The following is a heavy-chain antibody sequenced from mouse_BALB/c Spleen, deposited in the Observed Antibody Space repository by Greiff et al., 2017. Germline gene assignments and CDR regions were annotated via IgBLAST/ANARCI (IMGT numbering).Heavy chain of an antibody. J-gene: IGHJ4*01. CDR2: ISSGGSYT. CDR3: ARYGSSYVGAMDY. CDR1: GFTFSSYA. Sequence: EVHLVESGGGLVKPGGSLKLSCAASGFTFSSYAMSWVRQSPEKRLEWVAEISSGGSYTYYPDTVTGRFTISRDNAKNTLYLEMSSLRSEDTAMYYCARYGSSYVGAMDYWGQGTSVTVSS. D-gene: IGHD1-1*01. V-gene: IGHV5-9-4*01.